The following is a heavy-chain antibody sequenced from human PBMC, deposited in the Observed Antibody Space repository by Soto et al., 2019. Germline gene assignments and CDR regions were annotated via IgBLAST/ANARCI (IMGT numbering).Heavy chain of an antibody. CDR3: ARHHEWLGGDS. J-gene: IGHJ4*02. CDR1: GYSISSGYY. D-gene: IGHD6-19*01. V-gene: IGHV4-38-2*01. Sequence: KPSETLSLTCVVSGYSISSGYYWDWIRQPPGKGLEWIGSIYHSGSTYYNPSLRSRVTILIDTSKNQFSLTLTSVTAADTAVYFCARHHEWLGGDSWGQRTLVTVSS. CDR2: IYHSGST.